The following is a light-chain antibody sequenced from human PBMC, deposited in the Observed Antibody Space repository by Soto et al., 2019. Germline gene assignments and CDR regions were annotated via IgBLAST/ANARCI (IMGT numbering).Light chain of an antibody. Sequence: DIVMTQSPLSLPVTPGDPASISGRSSQRLLNIIGSNYLDWYLQKPGQSPQFLIYLGFNRSSGVPDRFSGSGSGTDFTLRISRVEADDVGVYYCMQALQTPRTFGQGTKVEIK. CDR1: QRLLNIIGSNY. CDR3: MQALQTPRT. V-gene: IGKV2-28*01. J-gene: IGKJ1*01. CDR2: LGF.